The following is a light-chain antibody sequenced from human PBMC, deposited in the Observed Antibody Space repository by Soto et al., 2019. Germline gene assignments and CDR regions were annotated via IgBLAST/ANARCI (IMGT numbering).Light chain of an antibody. Sequence: DIQMTQSPSSLAASVSDRVTITCRASQTISTHLNWYQQKPRKAPKLLIYAASTCQSGVPSRFSGSGAGKDVTLTINSLQPEDFATYYCQQSLTIPYTFGQGTKLAIK. CDR2: AAS. J-gene: IGKJ2*01. V-gene: IGKV1-39*01. CDR1: QTISTH. CDR3: QQSLTIPYT.